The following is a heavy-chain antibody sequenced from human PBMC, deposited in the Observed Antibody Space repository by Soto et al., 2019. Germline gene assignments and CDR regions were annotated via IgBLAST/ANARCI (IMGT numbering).Heavy chain of an antibody. V-gene: IGHV3-30-3*01. CDR3: AIGDREDIAVVIGVRPGEYGVDV. D-gene: IGHD2-15*01. CDR1: GFTFRNYA. Sequence: QVQLVESGGGVVQPGRSLRLSCAASGFTFRNYAMHWVRQAPGKGLECVAGISYDGGNKFYRDYVKGRFTISRDNSKNTLYLQINSLRYEDTAVYYGAIGDREDIAVVIGVRPGEYGVDVWGQGTTVTVSS. CDR2: ISYDGGNK. J-gene: IGHJ6*02.